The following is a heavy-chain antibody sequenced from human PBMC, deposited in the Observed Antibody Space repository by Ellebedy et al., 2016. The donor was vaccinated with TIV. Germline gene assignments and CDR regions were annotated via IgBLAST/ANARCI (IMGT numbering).Heavy chain of an antibody. CDR2: ISGSGGNT. Sequence: GESLKISCAASGLTFSSHATSWVRQAPGKGLAWVSSISGSGGNTYYADSVKGRFTISRDNSKDTLYLQVNSLRADDTAIYYSAKGAYLNWFDPWGQGTLVTVSS. CDR1: GLTFSSHA. CDR3: AKGAYLNWFDP. V-gene: IGHV3-23*01. J-gene: IGHJ5*02.